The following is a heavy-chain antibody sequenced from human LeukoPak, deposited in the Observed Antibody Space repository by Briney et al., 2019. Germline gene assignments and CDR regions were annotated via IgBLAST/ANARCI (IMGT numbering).Heavy chain of an antibody. CDR3: SRVEGRWLGPGFDY. D-gene: IGHD3-22*01. CDR2: IYNSGNT. Sequence: SETLSLTCSVSGASISRYYWSWIRQPPGKGLEWIGYIYNSGNTNYNPSLKSRVTISLDTSKNQFSLKLTSVTAADTAVYFCSRVEGRWLGPGFDYWGQGTLVTVSS. J-gene: IGHJ4*02. V-gene: IGHV4-59*01. CDR1: GASISRYY.